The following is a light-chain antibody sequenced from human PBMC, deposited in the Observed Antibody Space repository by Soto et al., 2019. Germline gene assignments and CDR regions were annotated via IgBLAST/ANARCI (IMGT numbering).Light chain of an antibody. CDR1: SSNIGSHT. CDR2: SND. CDR3: AAWDDSLRGV. Sequence: QSVLTQPPSASGTPGQRVTISCSGGSSNIGSHTVNWYQQLPGAAPKLLIYSNDQRPSGVPDRFSGSKSGTSASLDIRGLQSEDEDDYYCAAWDDSLRGVFGGGTKLTVL. J-gene: IGLJ3*02. V-gene: IGLV1-44*01.